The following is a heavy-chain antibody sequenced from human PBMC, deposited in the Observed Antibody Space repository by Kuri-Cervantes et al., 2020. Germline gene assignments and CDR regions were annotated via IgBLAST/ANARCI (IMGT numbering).Heavy chain of an antibody. CDR1: GFTFSNYA. CDR2: ISGSGVST. J-gene: IGHJ3*02. V-gene: IGHV3-23*01. Sequence: GESLKISCAASGFTFSNYAMSWVRQAPGKGLEWVSAISGSGVSTYYADSVKGRFTISRDNSKHTLYLQMNSLTAEDTALYYCARDYYNSGYYYRNAFDMWGQGTMVTVSS. D-gene: IGHD3-22*01. CDR3: ARDYYNSGYYYRNAFDM.